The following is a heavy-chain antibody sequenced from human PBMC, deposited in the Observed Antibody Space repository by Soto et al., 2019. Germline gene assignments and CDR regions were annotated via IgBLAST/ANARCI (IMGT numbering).Heavy chain of an antibody. Sequence: PETLSLTCAVYGGSFSGYYWSWIRQPPGKGLEWIGEINLSGSTNYNPSLKSRVTISVDTSKNQFSLKLSSVTAADTAVYYCARLRAYYDFWSGYSADYWGQGTLVTVSS. CDR2: INLSGST. V-gene: IGHV4-34*01. D-gene: IGHD3-3*01. J-gene: IGHJ4*02. CDR3: ARLRAYYDFWSGYSADY. CDR1: GGSFSGYY.